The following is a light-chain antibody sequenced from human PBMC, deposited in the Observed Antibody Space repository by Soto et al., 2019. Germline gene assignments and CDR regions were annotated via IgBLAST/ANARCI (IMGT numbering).Light chain of an antibody. CDR1: QSITSTY. J-gene: IGKJ1*01. Sequence: EIVLTQSPGTLSLSPGDGATLSCRASQSITSTYLAWFQQKPGQAPRLLIYGVSSRATGIPDRFSGSGSGTDFTLTISRLETEDFAVYYCQQYDTSPWTFGQGTKVEVK. CDR3: QQYDTSPWT. V-gene: IGKV3-20*01. CDR2: GVS.